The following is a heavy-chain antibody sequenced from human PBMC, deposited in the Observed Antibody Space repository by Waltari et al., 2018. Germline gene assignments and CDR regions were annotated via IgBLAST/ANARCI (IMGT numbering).Heavy chain of an antibody. Sequence: QVQLQESGPGLVKPSQTLSLPCTVSGGSISSGGYYWSWIRQPPGKGLEWIGYIYYSGSTSFNPSLKSRLTISLDTSNNQFSLRLTSVTAADTAVYYCARSPTYYGSGTYYLRPQYYFDYWGQGTLVTVSS. V-gene: IGHV4-31*03. CDR3: ARSPTYYGSGTYYLRPQYYFDY. CDR1: GGSISSGGYY. CDR2: IYYSGST. J-gene: IGHJ4*02. D-gene: IGHD3-10*01.